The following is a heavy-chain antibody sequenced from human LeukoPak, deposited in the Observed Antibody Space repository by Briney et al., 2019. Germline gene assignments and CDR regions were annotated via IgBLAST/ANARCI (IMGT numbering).Heavy chain of an antibody. Sequence: TGRSLRLSCAVSGFTFSDYGMHWVRQAPGKGLEWVAVIWYDGTNKYYADSVEGRFTISRDNSKNTLYLQMNSLRAEHTAVYYCARTRYNSGGGDYWGQGTPVTVSP. CDR2: IWYDGTNK. CDR1: GFTFSDYG. D-gene: IGHD6-25*01. CDR3: ARTRYNSGGGDY. V-gene: IGHV3-33*01. J-gene: IGHJ4*02.